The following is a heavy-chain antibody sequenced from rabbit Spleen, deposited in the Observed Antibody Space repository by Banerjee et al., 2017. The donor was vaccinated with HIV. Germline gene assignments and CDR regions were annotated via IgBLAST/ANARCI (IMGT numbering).Heavy chain of an antibody. Sequence: QEQLVESGGGLVKPEGSLKLSCTASGFSFSNKAVMCWVRQAPGKGLEWIACINAVTGKAVYASWAKGRFTFSKTSSTTVTLQMTSLIVADTATYFCARDVQGGSDWTFNLWGPGTLVTVS. V-gene: IGHV1S45*01. J-gene: IGHJ4*01. CDR1: GFSFSNKAV. CDR2: INAVTGKA. CDR3: ARDVQGGSDWTFNL. D-gene: IGHD8-1*01.